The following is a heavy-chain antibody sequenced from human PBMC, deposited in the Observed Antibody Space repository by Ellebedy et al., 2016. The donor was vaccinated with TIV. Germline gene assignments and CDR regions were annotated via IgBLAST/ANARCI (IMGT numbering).Heavy chain of an antibody. Sequence: GESLKISXAASGFTFSTSMMSWVRQAPGKGLEWVSTISTSGGTTHYPDSVKGRFTISRDNSKNTLCLQMNSLRADDTALYYCARGGVWMSRRFGYWGQGTLVTVSS. CDR3: ARGGVWMSRRFGY. CDR2: ISTSGGTT. J-gene: IGHJ4*02. CDR1: GFTFSTSM. D-gene: IGHD3-10*01. V-gene: IGHV3-23*01.